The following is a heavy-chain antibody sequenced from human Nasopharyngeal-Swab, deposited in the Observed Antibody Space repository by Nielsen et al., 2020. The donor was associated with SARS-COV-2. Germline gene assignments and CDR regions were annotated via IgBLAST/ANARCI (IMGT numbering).Heavy chain of an antibody. Sequence: WIRQPPGKGLEWVANIKQDGSEKYYVDSVKGRFTISRGNAKNSLYLQMNSLRAEDTAVYYCARGVLHNLYYYYGMDVWGQGTTGTVSS. V-gene: IGHV3-7*03. CDR3: ARGVLHNLYYYYGMDV. D-gene: IGHD1-1*01. CDR2: IKQDGSEK. J-gene: IGHJ6*02.